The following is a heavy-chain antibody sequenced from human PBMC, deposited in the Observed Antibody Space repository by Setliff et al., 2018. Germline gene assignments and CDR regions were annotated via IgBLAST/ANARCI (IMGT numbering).Heavy chain of an antibody. Sequence: GASVKVSCKASGYTFTSYGISWVRQAPGQGLGWMGWISAYNGNTNYAQKLQGRVTMTTDTSTSTAYMELRSLRSEDTAVYYCARGLMVRRSNWFDPWGQGTLVTVSS. J-gene: IGHJ5*02. D-gene: IGHD3-10*01. V-gene: IGHV1-18*01. CDR2: ISAYNGNT. CDR1: GYTFTSYG. CDR3: ARGLMVRRSNWFDP.